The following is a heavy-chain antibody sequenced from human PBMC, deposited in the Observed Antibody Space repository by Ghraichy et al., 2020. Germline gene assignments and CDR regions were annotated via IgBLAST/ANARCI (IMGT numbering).Heavy chain of an antibody. CDR1: GFTFSSYS. CDR3: ARDQTPYDSSGYCGDY. J-gene: IGHJ4*02. D-gene: IGHD3-22*01. CDR2: ISSSSSYI. V-gene: IGHV3-21*01. Sequence: GGSLRLSCAASGFTFSSYSMNWVRQAPGKGLEWVSSISSSSSYIYYADSVKGRFTISRDKAKNSLYLQMNSLRAEDTAVYYCARDQTPYDSSGYCGDYWGQGTLVTVSS.